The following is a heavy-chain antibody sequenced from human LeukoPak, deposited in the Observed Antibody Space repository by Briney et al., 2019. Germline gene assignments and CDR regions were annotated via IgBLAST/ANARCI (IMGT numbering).Heavy chain of an antibody. D-gene: IGHD4-11*01. CDR2: IYHSGST. Sequence: SETLSLTCTVSGYSISSGYYWGWIRQPPGKGLEWIGSIYHSGSTYCNPSLKSRVTMSVDTSKNQFSLKLSSVTAADTAVYYCARHYSNYVHFDYWGQGTLVTVSS. CDR3: ARHYSNYVHFDY. V-gene: IGHV4-38-2*02. CDR1: GYSISSGYY. J-gene: IGHJ4*02.